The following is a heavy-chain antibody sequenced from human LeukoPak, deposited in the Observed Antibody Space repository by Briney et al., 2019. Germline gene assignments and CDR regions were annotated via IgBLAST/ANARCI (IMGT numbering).Heavy chain of an antibody. Sequence: GGSLRLSCAASRFTFNIYALHWVRQAPGKGLEWVSGITGSGGSTYYADSVKGRFTISRDNSKNTLYLQMNSLRAEDTAIYYCARDERLLSFLKWGQGTLVTVSS. CDR1: RFTFNIYA. CDR2: ITGSGGST. D-gene: IGHD3-3*01. J-gene: IGHJ4*02. CDR3: ARDERLLSFLK. V-gene: IGHV3-23*01.